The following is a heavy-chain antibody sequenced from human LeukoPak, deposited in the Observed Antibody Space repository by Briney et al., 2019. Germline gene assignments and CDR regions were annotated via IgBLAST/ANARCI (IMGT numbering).Heavy chain of an antibody. Sequence: PSETLSLTCAVSGGSISSSNWWSWVRQPPGKGLEWIGEINHSGSTNYNPSLKSRVTISVDTSKNQFSLKLSSVTAADTAVYYCARRSLWFGELLQLDYWGQGTLVTVSS. J-gene: IGHJ4*02. CDR3: ARRSLWFGELLQLDY. V-gene: IGHV4-4*02. CDR1: GGSISSSNW. D-gene: IGHD3-10*01. CDR2: INHSGST.